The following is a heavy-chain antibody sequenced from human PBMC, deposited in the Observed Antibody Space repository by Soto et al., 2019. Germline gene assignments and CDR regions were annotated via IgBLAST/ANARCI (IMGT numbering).Heavy chain of an antibody. CDR2: IYYSGST. J-gene: IGHJ4*02. V-gene: IGHV4-31*03. D-gene: IGHD6-13*01. CDR1: GGSIISGGYY. CDR3: ATSSSSWSNFDY. Sequence: SETLSLTCTVSGGSIISGGYYWSWIRQHPGKGLEWIGYIYYSGSTYYNPSLKSRVTISVDTSKNQFSLKLSSVTAADTAVYYCATSSSSWSNFDYWGQGTLVTVSS.